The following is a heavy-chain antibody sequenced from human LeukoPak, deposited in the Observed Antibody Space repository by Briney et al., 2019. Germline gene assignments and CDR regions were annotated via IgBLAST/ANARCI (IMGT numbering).Heavy chain of an antibody. CDR3: ARDPSIAVAPDDY. V-gene: IGHV1-2*02. CDR2: INPNSGGT. Sequence: ASVKVSCKASGYTFTDYYMHWVRQAPGQGLEWMGWINPNSGGTNYAQKFQGRVTMTRDTSISTAYMELSRLRSDDTAVYYCARDPSIAVAPDDYWGQGTLVTVSS. J-gene: IGHJ4*02. CDR1: GYTFTDYY. D-gene: IGHD6-19*01.